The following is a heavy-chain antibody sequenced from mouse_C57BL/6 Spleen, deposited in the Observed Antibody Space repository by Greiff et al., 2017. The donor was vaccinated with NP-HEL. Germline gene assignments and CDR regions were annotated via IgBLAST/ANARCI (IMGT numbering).Heavy chain of an antibody. CDR2: IYPGDGDT. CDR1: GYAFSSSW. Sequence: VQLQQSGPELVKPGASVKISCKASGYAFSSSWMNWVKQRPGKGLEWIGRIYPGDGDTNYNGKFKGKATLTADKSSSTAYMQLSSLTSEDSAVYFGARENYYGSSYDFDYWGQGTTLTVSS. J-gene: IGHJ2*01. D-gene: IGHD1-1*01. CDR3: ARENYYGSSYDFDY. V-gene: IGHV1-82*01.